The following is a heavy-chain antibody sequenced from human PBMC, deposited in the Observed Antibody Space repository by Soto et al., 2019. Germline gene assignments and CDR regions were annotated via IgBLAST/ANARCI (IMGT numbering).Heavy chain of an antibody. Sequence: QVQLVQSGAEVKKPGSSVKVSCKASGGTFSSYAISWVRQAPGQGLEWMGGSIPIFDTANYAQKFQGRVTITADESTSTAYMELSSLRSEDTAVYYCARDPIHNDFWSGYPDYFDYWGQGTLVTVSS. CDR2: SIPIFDTA. CDR1: GGTFSSYA. V-gene: IGHV1-69*01. J-gene: IGHJ4*02. CDR3: ARDPIHNDFWSGYPDYFDY. D-gene: IGHD3-3*01.